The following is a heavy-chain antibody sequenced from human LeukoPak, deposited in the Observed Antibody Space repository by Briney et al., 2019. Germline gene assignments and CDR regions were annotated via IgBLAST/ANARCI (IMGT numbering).Heavy chain of an antibody. J-gene: IGHJ4*02. CDR1: SSGDYY. CDR3: AEKDSGGYYFDY. CDR2: ISWNSGSI. Sequence: SSGDYYWSWIRQHPGKGLEWVSGISWNSGSIGYADSVKGRFTISRDNAKNSLYLQMNSLRAKDTALYYCAEKDSGGYYFDYWGRGTLVTVSS. D-gene: IGHD3-22*01. V-gene: IGHV3-9*01.